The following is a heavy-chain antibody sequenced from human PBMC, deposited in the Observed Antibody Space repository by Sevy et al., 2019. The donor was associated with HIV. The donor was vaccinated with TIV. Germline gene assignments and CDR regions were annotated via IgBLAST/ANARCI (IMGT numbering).Heavy chain of an antibody. Sequence: GGSLRLSCAASGFTFSSYAMSWVRQAPGKGLEWVSAISGSGGSTYYADSVKGRFTISRDNSKNTLYLQMNSLRAEDTAVYYCANDQKMTTVTYLDYWGQGTLVTVSS. CDR1: GFTFSSYA. CDR3: ANDQKMTTVTYLDY. D-gene: IGHD4-17*01. V-gene: IGHV3-23*01. CDR2: ISGSGGST. J-gene: IGHJ4*02.